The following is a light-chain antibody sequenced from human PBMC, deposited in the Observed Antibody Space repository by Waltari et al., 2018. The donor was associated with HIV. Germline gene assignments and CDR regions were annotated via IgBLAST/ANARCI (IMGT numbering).Light chain of an antibody. CDR1: ENIATF. CDR2: GES. V-gene: IGKV1-39*01. CDR3: QQSDSPPCA. J-gene: IGKJ2*01. Sequence: DIQLTQFPSSLSAAVGDTVSITCRASENIATFLNWYHHKSGAAPKLLIYGESSLQNGVPSRFSGSGFGTHFSLTISSLQADDFGTYYCQQSDSPPCAFGQGTSLEIK.